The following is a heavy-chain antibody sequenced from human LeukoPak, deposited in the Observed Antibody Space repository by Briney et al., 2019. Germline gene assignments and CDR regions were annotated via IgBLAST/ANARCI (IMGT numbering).Heavy chain of an antibody. J-gene: IGHJ4*02. CDR1: GFTFSSYA. Sequence: GGSLRLSCAASGFTFSSYAMSWVRQAPGKGLEWVSAISGSGGSKYYADSVKGRFTISRDNSKNTLYLQMNSLRAEDTAVFYCAKDLGEYSSSSDYWGQGTLVTVSS. V-gene: IGHV3-23*01. CDR2: ISGSGGSK. CDR3: AKDLGEYSSSSDY. D-gene: IGHD6-6*01.